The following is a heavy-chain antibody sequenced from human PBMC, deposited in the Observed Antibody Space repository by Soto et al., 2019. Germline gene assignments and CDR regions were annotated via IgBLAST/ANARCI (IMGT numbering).Heavy chain of an antibody. J-gene: IGHJ3*02. D-gene: IGHD6-13*01. V-gene: IGHV1-69*13. Sequence: SVKVSCKASGGTFSNHAINWVRQAPGQGLEWMGRIIPIFTTTNYAQKFQGRVTITADESTITAYMELSSLKHDDTSVYYCAREVAADGTFREDVFDIWGQGTLVTVSS. CDR2: IIPIFTTT. CDR1: GGTFSNHA. CDR3: AREVAADGTFREDVFDI.